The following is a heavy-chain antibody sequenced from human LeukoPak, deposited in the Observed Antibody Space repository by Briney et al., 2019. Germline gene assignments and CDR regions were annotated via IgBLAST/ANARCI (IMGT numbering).Heavy chain of an antibody. Sequence: AASVKVSCKASGGTFSSFAISWVRQAPGQGLEWMGGIIPIFGTANYAQKFQGRVTITADESTSTAYMELSSLRSEDTAVYYCARVPGSGTYYWYYFDYWCQGTLVTVSS. CDR1: GGTFSSFA. J-gene: IGHJ4*02. V-gene: IGHV1-69*13. CDR2: IIPIFGTA. D-gene: IGHD3-10*01. CDR3: ARVPGSGTYYWYYFDY.